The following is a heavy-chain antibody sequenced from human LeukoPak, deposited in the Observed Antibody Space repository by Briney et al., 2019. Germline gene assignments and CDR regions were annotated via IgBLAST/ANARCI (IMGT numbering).Heavy chain of an antibody. CDR1: GVSITSNY. CDR3: ARSSGHSYGGFDY. V-gene: IGHV4-59*01. CDR2: THHSGAT. J-gene: IGHJ4*02. D-gene: IGHD5-18*01. Sequence: SETLSLTCSVSGVSITSNYWSWIRQPPGKGLEWLGYTHHSGATSYNPSLKSRSTMSLDTSNNQFSLKLSSVTAADTAVYYCARSSGHSYGGFDYWGQGNLVTVSS.